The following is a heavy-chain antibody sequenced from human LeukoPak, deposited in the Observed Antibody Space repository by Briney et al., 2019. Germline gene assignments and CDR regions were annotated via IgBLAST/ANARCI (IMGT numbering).Heavy chain of an antibody. CDR2: MNPNSGNT. CDR1: GYTFTTYG. CDR3: ARGTAMVTSYYYYGMDV. D-gene: IGHD5-18*01. Sequence: ASVKVSCKTSGYTFTTYGISWVRQAPGQGLEWMGWMNPNSGNTGYAQKFQGRVTMTRNTSISTAYMELSSLRSEDTAVYYCARGTAMVTSYYYYGMDVWGQGTTVTVSS. J-gene: IGHJ6*02. V-gene: IGHV1-8*01.